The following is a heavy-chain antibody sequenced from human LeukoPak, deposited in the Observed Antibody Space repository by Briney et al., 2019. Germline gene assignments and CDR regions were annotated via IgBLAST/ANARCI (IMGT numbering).Heavy chain of an antibody. CDR3: ARDGDYGDPNDAFDI. CDR2: IYTSGST. J-gene: IGHJ3*02. CDR1: GGSISSYY. Sequence: SETLSLACAVYGGSISSYYWSWIRQPPGKGLEWIGRIYTSGSTNYNPSLKSRVTISVDKSKNQFSLKLSSVTAADTAVYYCARDGDYGDPNDAFDIWGQGTMVTVSS. V-gene: IGHV4-59*10. D-gene: IGHD4-17*01.